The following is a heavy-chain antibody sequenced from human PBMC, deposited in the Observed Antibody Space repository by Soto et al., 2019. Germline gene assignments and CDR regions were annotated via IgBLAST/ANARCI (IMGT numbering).Heavy chain of an antibody. CDR1: GGSVTSGSYY. J-gene: IGHJ4*02. D-gene: IGHD6-19*01. CDR3: ARDQGITVAVFDY. V-gene: IGHV4-61*01. Sequence: QVQLQESGPGLVKPSETLSLTCTVSGGSVTSGSYYWSWIRQPPGKGLEWIGYIYYSVSTNYNPSLKSRVTISVDTSKNQISLKLSSVTAADTAVYYCARDQGITVAVFDYWGQGTLVTVSS. CDR2: IYYSVST.